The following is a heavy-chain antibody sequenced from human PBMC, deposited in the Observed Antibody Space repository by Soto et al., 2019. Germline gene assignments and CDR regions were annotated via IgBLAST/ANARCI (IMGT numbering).Heavy chain of an antibody. V-gene: IGHV4-31*11. CDR3: AKRDSSGWYVGAFDI. CDR2: IYYSGST. D-gene: IGHD6-19*01. J-gene: IGHJ3*02. CDR1: DGSISSDGYY. Sequence: PSETLSLTCAVSDGSISSDGYYWSWIRQHPGKGLEWLGSIYYSGSTYYNPSLKSQVTMSVDTSKNQFSLNLSSVTAADTAVYYCAKRDSSGWYVGAFDIWGQGTMVTVSS.